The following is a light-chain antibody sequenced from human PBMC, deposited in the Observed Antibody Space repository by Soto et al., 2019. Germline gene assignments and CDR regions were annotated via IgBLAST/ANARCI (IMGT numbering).Light chain of an antibody. Sequence: QAVVTQETSMSVSPGGTVTLTCGSRTGSVTSGHYPYWFQQKPGQAPRTLIYDTSNKQSWTPARFSGSLLGGKAALTLSGAQPEYEADYYCLLPYSDAWVFGGGTKLTVL. J-gene: IGLJ3*02. CDR1: TGSVTSGHY. CDR2: DTS. CDR3: LLPYSDAWV. V-gene: IGLV7-46*01.